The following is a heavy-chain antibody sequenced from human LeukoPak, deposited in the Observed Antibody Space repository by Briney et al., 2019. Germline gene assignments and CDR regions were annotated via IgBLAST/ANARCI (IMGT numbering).Heavy chain of an antibody. CDR3: TTDPSLYSSGWYSFGY. V-gene: IGHV3-15*01. J-gene: IGHJ4*02. D-gene: IGHD6-19*01. CDR2: IKSKTDGGTT. CDR1: GFTFSNAW. Sequence: GGSLRLSCAASGFTFSNAWMSWVRQAPGKGLEWVGRIKSKTDGGTTVYAAPVKGRFTISRDDSKNTLYLQMNSLKTEDTAVYYCTTDPSLYSSGWYSFGYWGQGTLVTVSS.